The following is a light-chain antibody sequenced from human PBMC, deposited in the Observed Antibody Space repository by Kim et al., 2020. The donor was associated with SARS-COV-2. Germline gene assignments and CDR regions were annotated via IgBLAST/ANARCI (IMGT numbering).Light chain of an antibody. Sequence: TGERATLSCRASQSVSSSYLAWYQHKPGQAPRLLIYGASSRTTGIPDRFSGSGSGTDFTLTISRLEPEDFAVYYCQQYGTSPEWTFGQGTKVDIK. CDR3: QQYGTSPEWT. CDR1: QSVSSSY. J-gene: IGKJ1*01. V-gene: IGKV3-20*01. CDR2: GAS.